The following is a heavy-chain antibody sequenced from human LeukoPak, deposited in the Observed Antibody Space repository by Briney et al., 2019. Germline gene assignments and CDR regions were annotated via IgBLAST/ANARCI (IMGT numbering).Heavy chain of an antibody. CDR3: ARVGLDLRFSPVFDY. Sequence: KASEALSLTCTVSGASISSGDFFWSWIRQPPGKGLEWIGYIYYSGSTSSNPSLRSRMTISVDTSKNQFSLRLRSVTAADTAVYYCARVGLDLRFSPVFDYWGQGTLVTVSS. CDR2: IYYSGST. V-gene: IGHV4-30-4*08. CDR1: GASISSGDFF. J-gene: IGHJ4*02. D-gene: IGHD3-3*01.